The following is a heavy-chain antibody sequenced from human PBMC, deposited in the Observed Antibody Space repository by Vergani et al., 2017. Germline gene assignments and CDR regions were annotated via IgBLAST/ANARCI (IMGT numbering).Heavy chain of an antibody. V-gene: IGHV4-61*08. CDR2: VSFRGDT. Sequence: QLQLQESGPGLVKPSETLSLTCTVSGGSITYGAFYWGWIRQPPGKGLEWMGYVSFRGDTLYDPSVKGRMTISLNTSSNQFSLYLTSVTAADTAVYYCARSRIFYGAGSPDYWGQGTLVTVSS. CDR1: GGSITYGAFY. CDR3: ARSRIFYGAGSPDY. D-gene: IGHD3-10*01. J-gene: IGHJ4*02.